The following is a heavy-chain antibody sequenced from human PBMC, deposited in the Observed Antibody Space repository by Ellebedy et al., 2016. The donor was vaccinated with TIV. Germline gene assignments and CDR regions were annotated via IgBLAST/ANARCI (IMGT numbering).Heavy chain of an antibody. CDR3: ARPAQDYHDSSGYYQTWYFDL. Sequence: GGSLRLSXAASGFSFSWHWMHWVRQAPGKGLVWVSRINNDGTATTYADSVKGRFTISRDNTKNTLYLQMNSLRAEDTALYYCARPAQDYHDSSGYYQTWYFDLWGRGTLVTVSS. V-gene: IGHV3-74*01. J-gene: IGHJ2*01. CDR2: INNDGTAT. CDR1: GFSFSWHW. D-gene: IGHD3-22*01.